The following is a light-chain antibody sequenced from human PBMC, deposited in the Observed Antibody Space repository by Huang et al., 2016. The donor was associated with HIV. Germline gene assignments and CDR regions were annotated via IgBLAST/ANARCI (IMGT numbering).Light chain of an antibody. CDR1: QNIIRF. V-gene: IGKV1-39*01. Sequence: IQMAQSPPSLSASVGDRVTISCRASQNIIRFLNWYQQKPGKAPKVLIYGESSVQTEVPSRFSGSGSGTDFTLTISNVQPEDVGIYYCQQSYTSPRASFGGGTRLDLK. CDR3: QQSYTSPRAS. CDR2: GES. J-gene: IGKJ4*01.